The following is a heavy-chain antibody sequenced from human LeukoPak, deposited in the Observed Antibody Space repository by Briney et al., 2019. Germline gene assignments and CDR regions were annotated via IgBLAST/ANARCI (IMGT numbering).Heavy chain of an antibody. D-gene: IGHD3-3*01. CDR2: ISAYNGNT. V-gene: IGHV1-18*01. CDR3: ARDVTIFGVVTDMDV. J-gene: IGHJ6*03. CDR1: GYTFTSYG. Sequence: ASVKVSCKASGYTFTSYGISWVRQAPGQGLEWMGWISAYNGNTNYAQKLQGRVTMTTDISTSTAYMELRSLRSDDTAVYYCARDVTIFGVVTDMDVWGKGTTVTVSS.